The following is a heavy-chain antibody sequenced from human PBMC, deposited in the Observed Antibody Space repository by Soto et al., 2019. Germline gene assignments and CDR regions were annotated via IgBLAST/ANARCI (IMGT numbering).Heavy chain of an antibody. CDR1: GFTFSDYW. D-gene: IGHD7-27*01. CDR2: IHSDGRIA. V-gene: IGHV3-74*01. Sequence: EVQLVECGEGLVQPGGSLRLSCTASGFTFSDYWMAWARQATGMGLFWVSRIHSDGRIANYAESVKGRFTSSRDNGKNTLWLQVNSVRDDDTALYFCGRERWGLLDIWGQGAMVTVSS. J-gene: IGHJ3*02. CDR3: GRERWGLLDI.